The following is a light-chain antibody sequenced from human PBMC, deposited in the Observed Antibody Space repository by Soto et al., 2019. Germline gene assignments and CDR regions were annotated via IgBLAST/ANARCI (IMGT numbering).Light chain of an antibody. J-gene: IGLJ2*01. CDR1: SSDVGGYDY. Sequence: QSALTQPASVSGSPGQSITISCTGTSSDVGGYDYVSWYQQHPGKAPNLMIYEVTNRPSGISDRFSGSRSGNTASLTISGLQAEDEADYWCSSYTSSSTAVLFGGGTKVTVL. CDR3: SSYTSSSTAVL. CDR2: EVT. V-gene: IGLV2-14*01.